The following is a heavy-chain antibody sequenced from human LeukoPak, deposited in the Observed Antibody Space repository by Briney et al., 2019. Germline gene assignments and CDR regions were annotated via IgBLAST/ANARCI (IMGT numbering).Heavy chain of an antibody. CDR1: GYSFANW. Sequence: KHGESLNISCKGSGYSFANWITWVRQMPGKGLEWMGRIDPSDSSTNYSPSFQGHVTISVDKSIKTAYLQWSSLEASDTAIYYCARGSGWTDYWGQGTLVTVSS. CDR3: ARGSGWTDY. CDR2: IDPSDSST. D-gene: IGHD3-3*01. V-gene: IGHV5-10-1*01. J-gene: IGHJ4*02.